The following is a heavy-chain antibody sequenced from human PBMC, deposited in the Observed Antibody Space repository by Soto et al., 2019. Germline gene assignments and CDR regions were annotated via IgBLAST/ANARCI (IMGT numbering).Heavy chain of an antibody. CDR3: ARGEVYVWGSYRKYWFDP. CDR1: GWSFSGYY. Sequence: XETLSLTCSVYGWSFSGYYWSWIRQPPGKGLEWIGEINHSGSTNYNPSLKSRVTISVDTSKNQFSLKLSSVTAADTAVYYCARGEVYVWGSYRKYWFDPWGQGTLATVSS. CDR2: INHSGST. V-gene: IGHV4-34*01. D-gene: IGHD3-16*02. J-gene: IGHJ5*02.